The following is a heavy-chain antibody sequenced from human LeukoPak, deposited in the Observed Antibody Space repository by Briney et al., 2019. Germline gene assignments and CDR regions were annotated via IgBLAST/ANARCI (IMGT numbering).Heavy chain of an antibody. J-gene: IGHJ4*02. CDR1: AFTFSSYG. V-gene: IGHV3-23*01. CDR2: ISSSGDTT. CDR3: ARGRPILDY. Sequence: GGSLRLSCAASAFTFSSYGMHWVRQAPGKGLEWVSAISSSGDTTYYADSVKGRFTISRDNSKNTLYLQMNSLRAEDTAVYYCARGRPILDYWGQGTLVTVSS.